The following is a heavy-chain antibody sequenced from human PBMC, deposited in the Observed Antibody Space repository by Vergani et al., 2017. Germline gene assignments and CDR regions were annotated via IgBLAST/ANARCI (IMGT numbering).Heavy chain of an antibody. D-gene: IGHD3-10*01. J-gene: IGHJ4*02. CDR2: IGVDGDR. CDR3: AKQYFVSGNYLFDY. Sequence: VESGGGLVQPGGSLGLSCTVSGFTFSSNDFHWVRQTAGKGLEWVSSIGVDGDRYYSDSVKGRFTISRDNSKNMLFLQMNNLRTEDTAIYYCAKQYFVSGNYLFDYWGQGTLVTVSS. V-gene: IGHV3-13*01. CDR1: GFTFSSND.